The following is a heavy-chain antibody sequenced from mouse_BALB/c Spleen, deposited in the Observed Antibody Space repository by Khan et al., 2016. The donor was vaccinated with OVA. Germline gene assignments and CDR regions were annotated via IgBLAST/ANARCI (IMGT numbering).Heavy chain of an antibody. CDR1: VYTFTDYY. CDR3: ARRNYFGYTFAY. D-gene: IGHD1-2*01. CDR2: ISPGSGDT. Sequence: QVQLKQSGAELARPGASVKLSCKASVYTFTDYYINWVKQRTGQGLEWIGEISPGSGDTYYNEKFKGKATLTADKSSSTVYMQLSSLTAEASAVYFCARRNYFGYTFAYWGQGTLVTVSA. J-gene: IGHJ3*01. V-gene: IGHV1-77*01.